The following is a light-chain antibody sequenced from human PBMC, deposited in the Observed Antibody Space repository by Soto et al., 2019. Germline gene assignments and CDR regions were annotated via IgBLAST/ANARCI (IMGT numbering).Light chain of an antibody. CDR3: QQYARSPLT. Sequence: EVVLTQSPGTLSLSPGDAATLSCRASQTVSSGYLAWYQQRSGQAPRLLIYGSSSRASDVPDRFSGSGSGTEFTLTISSLEPEDFAVYFCQQYARSPLTFGQGTKLESK. CDR2: GSS. J-gene: IGKJ1*01. V-gene: IGKV3-20*01. CDR1: QTVSSGY.